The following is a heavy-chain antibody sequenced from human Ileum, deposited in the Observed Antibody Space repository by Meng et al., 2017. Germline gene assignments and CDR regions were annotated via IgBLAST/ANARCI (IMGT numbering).Heavy chain of an antibody. D-gene: IGHD5-24*01. J-gene: IGHJ4*02. CDR3: ARDVMGIRDGAVEDY. Sequence: QVQLQESGPGLGKPSQTLSLTCTVHGVTLSSAGYYWSWIRQFPGKGLEWIGFIFYTGTTYYNPSLESRVTISVDTSKNQYYLKMNSVTAADTAVYYCARDVMGIRDGAVEDYWGQGTLVTVSS. CDR2: IFYTGTT. V-gene: IGHV4-31*03. CDR1: GVTLSSAGYY.